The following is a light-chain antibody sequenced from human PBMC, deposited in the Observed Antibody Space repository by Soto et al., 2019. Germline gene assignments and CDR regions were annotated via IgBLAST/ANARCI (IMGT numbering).Light chain of an antibody. CDR1: ALPKQY. V-gene: IGLV3-25*03. J-gene: IGLJ1*01. Sequence: SYELTQPPSVSVSPGQTARITCTGAALPKQYAYWYQQKPGQAPVLAIYKDSERPSGIPERFSGSSSGTTVTLTISGVQAEDEADYYCQSADSSGTYVFGTGTKVTVL. CDR3: QSADSSGTYV. CDR2: KDS.